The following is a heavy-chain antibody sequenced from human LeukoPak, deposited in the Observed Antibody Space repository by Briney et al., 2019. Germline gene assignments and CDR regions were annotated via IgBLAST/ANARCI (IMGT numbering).Heavy chain of an antibody. CDR1: GITLSNYG. CDR2: ISDSGGRT. V-gene: IGHV3-23*01. D-gene: IGHD3-22*01. J-gene: IGHJ4*02. Sequence: GGSLRLSCAVSGITLSNYGMSWVRQAPGKGRECVAGISDSGGRTNYADSVKGRFTTSRDNSRNTLYLQMNSLRAEDTAVYFCAKRGVVIRVILVGFHKEAYYFDSWGQGALVTVSS. CDR3: AKRGVVIRVILVGFHKEAYYFDS.